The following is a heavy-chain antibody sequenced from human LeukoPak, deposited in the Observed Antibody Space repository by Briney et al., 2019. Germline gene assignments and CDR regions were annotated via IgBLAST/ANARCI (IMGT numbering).Heavy chain of an antibody. Sequence: PSETLSLTCTVSGGSISTYYWSWIRQPPGKGLEWIGYIYHSGSTYYNPSLKSRVTISVDTSKNQFSLKLSSVTAADTAVYYCAKRYCSSTTCYDDRGAFDYWGQGTLVTVSS. J-gene: IGHJ4*02. V-gene: IGHV4-59*08. CDR1: GGSISTYY. D-gene: IGHD2-2*01. CDR3: AKRYCSSTTCYDDRGAFDY. CDR2: IYHSGST.